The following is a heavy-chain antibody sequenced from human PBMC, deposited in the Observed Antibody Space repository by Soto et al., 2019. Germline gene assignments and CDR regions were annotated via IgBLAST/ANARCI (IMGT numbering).Heavy chain of an antibody. J-gene: IGHJ4*02. CDR1: GYTFTSYG. Sequence: QVQLVQSGAEVKKPGASVKVSCKASGYTFTSYGISWVRQAPGQGLEWMGWINAYNGNTNYAQKFQGRVTMTTDTSTSTASMELRILRSDDTAFYYCARDVGYGLIDYWGQGTLVTVSS. V-gene: IGHV1-18*01. D-gene: IGHD5-18*01. CDR3: ARDVGYGLIDY. CDR2: INAYNGNT.